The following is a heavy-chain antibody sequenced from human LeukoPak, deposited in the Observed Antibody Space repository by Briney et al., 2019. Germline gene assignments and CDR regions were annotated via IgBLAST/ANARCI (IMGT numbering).Heavy chain of an antibody. J-gene: IGHJ4*02. CDR2: ISGYNGNT. Sequence: ASVKVSCKASGYTFTRYGISWVRQAPGQGLEWMGWISGYNGNTKYAQKLQGRVTMTTDTSTRTAYMELRSLRSDDTAVYYCVGGTHDILTGYYLENYWGQGTLVTVSS. CDR1: GYTFTRYG. CDR3: VGGTHDILTGYYLENY. V-gene: IGHV1-18*01. D-gene: IGHD3-9*01.